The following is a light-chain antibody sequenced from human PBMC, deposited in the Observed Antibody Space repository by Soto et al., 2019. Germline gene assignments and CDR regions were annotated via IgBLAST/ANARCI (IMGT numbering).Light chain of an antibody. CDR2: GAS. V-gene: IGKV3-15*01. CDR1: QSGSSI. Sequence: EIILSQSPVTLSVSKRERVTLSCRASQSGSSILAWYQQGRGQAPRILIDGASATASGIPARFSGSGSETEFTLTIRRLEAEDIAVCYCQQYNNWTFGQGTKVDI. CDR3: QQYNNWT. J-gene: IGKJ1*01.